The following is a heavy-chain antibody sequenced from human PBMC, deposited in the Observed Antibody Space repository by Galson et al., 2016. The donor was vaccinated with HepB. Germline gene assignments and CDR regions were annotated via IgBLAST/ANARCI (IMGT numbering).Heavy chain of an antibody. CDR3: ARETVDTVMYYYDGMDV. J-gene: IGHJ6*02. CDR2: ISNDGNNK. Sequence: SLRLSCAVSGFSFNNYAFHWVRQAPGKGLEWVGVISNDGNNKYYADSVKGRFTISRDDSKNTLYLQMNSLRAEDTAVYYCARETVDTVMYYYDGMDVWGQVTTVTVSS. CDR1: GFSFNNYA. D-gene: IGHD5-18*01. V-gene: IGHV3-30*04.